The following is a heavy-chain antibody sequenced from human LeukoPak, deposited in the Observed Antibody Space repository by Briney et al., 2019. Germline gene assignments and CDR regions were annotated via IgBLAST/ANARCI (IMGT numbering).Heavy chain of an antibody. CDR1: GGSISSYY. D-gene: IGHD2-21*02. CDR2: IYSSGST. V-gene: IGHV4-4*09. CDR3: ARQDGDWVYYLDY. J-gene: IGHJ4*02. Sequence: SETLSLTCTVSGGSISSYYWSWIRQPPGKGLEWIGYIYSSGSTNYNPSLKSRVTISVDTSKNQFSLKLSSVTAADTAVYYCARQDGDWVYYLDYWGQGTLVTVSS.